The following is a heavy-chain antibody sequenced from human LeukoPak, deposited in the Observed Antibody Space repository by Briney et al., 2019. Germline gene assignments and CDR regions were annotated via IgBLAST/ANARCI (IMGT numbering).Heavy chain of an antibody. Sequence: GGSLRLSCAASGFTFSSYGMHWVRQAPGKGLEWVAFIRYDGSNKYYADSVKGRFTISRDNSKNTLYLQMNSLRAEDTAVYYCAKIRPEGAYSSGWYSFGNFGLVDYWGQGTLVTVSS. CDR3: AKIRPEGAYSSGWYSFGNFGLVDY. CDR2: IRYDGSNK. J-gene: IGHJ4*02. D-gene: IGHD6-19*01. CDR1: GFTFSSYG. V-gene: IGHV3-30*02.